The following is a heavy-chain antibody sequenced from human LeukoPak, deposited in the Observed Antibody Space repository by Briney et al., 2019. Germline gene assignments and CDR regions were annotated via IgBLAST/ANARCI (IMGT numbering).Heavy chain of an antibody. CDR1: GGSISSGGYS. D-gene: IGHD2-2*01. CDR2: IYYSGST. Sequence: NPSETLSLTCTVSGGSISSGGYSWSWIRQHPGKGLEWIGYIYYSGSTYHNPSLKSRVTISVDTSKNQFSLKLSSVTAADTAVYYCAVMSLPAATYYFDYWGRGTLVTVSS. J-gene: IGHJ4*02. V-gene: IGHV4-31*03. CDR3: AVMSLPAATYYFDY.